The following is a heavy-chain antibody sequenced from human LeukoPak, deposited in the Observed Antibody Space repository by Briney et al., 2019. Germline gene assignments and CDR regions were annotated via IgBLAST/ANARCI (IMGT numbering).Heavy chain of an antibody. Sequence: SETLSLTCAVYGGSFSDYYWSWIRLAPGKGLEWIGEISHRGNSNYNPSLKSRVTISVDTSKNQFSLKLSSVTAADTAVYYCASFYGDHVYNWFDPWGQGTLVTVSS. CDR2: ISHRGNS. D-gene: IGHD4-17*01. V-gene: IGHV4-34*01. CDR3: ASFYGDHVYNWFDP. J-gene: IGHJ5*02. CDR1: GGSFSDYY.